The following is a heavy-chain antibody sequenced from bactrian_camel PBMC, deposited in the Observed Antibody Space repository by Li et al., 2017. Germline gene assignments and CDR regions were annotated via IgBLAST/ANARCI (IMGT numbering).Heavy chain of an antibody. Sequence: VQLVESGGGSIQAGGSLRLSCEYTAGRKCIGWFRQAPGKERERVARIATGSGNTYYADSVKGRFTISQDNAKNTVYLQMNSLKPEDTAMYYCAARGPYCYTKLSVRDFTYWGQGTQVTVS. CDR1: YTAGRKC. CDR3: AARGPYCYTKLSVRDFTY. D-gene: IGHD2*01. CDR2: IATGSGNT. J-gene: IGHJ6*01. V-gene: IGHV3S40*01.